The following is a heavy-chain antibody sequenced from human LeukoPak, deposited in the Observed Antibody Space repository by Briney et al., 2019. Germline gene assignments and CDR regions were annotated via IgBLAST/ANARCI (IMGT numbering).Heavy chain of an antibody. J-gene: IGHJ4*02. CDR1: GFTFSCYW. CDR3: ASLSSSWIDY. D-gene: IGHD6-13*01. Sequence: GGSLRLSCAASGFTFSCYWMSWVRDAPGKGLEWVSYISSSGSTIYYADSVKGRFTISRDNAKNSLYLQMNSVRAEDTAVYYCASLSSSWIDYWGQGTLVTVSS. CDR2: ISSSGSTI. V-gene: IGHV3-11*01.